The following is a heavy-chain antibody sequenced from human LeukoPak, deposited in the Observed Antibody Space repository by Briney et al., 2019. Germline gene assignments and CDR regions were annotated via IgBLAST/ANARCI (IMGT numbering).Heavy chain of an antibody. V-gene: IGHV3-23*01. CDR2: ISGSGGST. J-gene: IGHJ4*02. Sequence: GGSLRLSCAASGFTFSIYDMSWVRQAPGKGLEWVSAISGSGGSTYYADSVKGRFTISRDNSKNTLYVQMNSLRAEDTAIYYCAKRVVSTVTTDYFDYWGQGTLVTVSS. CDR3: AKRVVSTVTTDYFDY. D-gene: IGHD4-17*01. CDR1: GFTFSIYD.